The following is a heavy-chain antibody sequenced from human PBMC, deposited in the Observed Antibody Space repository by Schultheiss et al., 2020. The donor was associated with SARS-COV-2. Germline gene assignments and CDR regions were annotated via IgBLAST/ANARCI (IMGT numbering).Heavy chain of an antibody. CDR1: GYSISSGYY. J-gene: IGHJ6*03. D-gene: IGHD2-2*02. V-gene: IGHV4-38-2*01. Sequence: SQTLSLTCAVSGYSISSGYYWGWIRQPPGKGLEWVASIYHSGSTYYNPSLKSRVTISVDTSKNQFSLKLSSVTAADTAVYYCAREGYCSSTSCYSWLYYYYMDVWGKGTTVTVSS. CDR3: AREGYCSSTSCYSWLYYYYMDV. CDR2: IYHSGST.